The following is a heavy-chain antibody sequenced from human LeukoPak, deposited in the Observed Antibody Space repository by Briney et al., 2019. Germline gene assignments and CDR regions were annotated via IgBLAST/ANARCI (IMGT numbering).Heavy chain of an antibody. J-gene: IGHJ1*01. CDR3: ARDLDGYRSGNGA. CDR1: GFTFSNYW. V-gene: IGHV3-74*01. CDR2: INTDGSST. D-gene: IGHD5-12*01. Sequence: GGSLRHSRAASGFTFSNYWMHWVRQAPGKGLVWVSRINTDGSSTDYADSVKGRFTISRDNAKNTLYLQMNSLRAEDTAVYYCARDLDGYRSGNGAWGQGTRVTVSS.